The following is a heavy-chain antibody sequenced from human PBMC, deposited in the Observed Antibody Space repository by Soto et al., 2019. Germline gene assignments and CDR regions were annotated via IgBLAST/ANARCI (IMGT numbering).Heavy chain of an antibody. CDR1: GFIFSNYA. V-gene: IGHV3-23*01. Sequence: PGGSLRLSFAASGFIFSNYAMNWVRQAPGKGLEWVSAISGSGGSTYYADSVKGRFTISRDNSKNTLYVQMNSLRAEDTAVYYCANIRGYSSSGPEHYFDYWGQGTLVTVSS. CDR2: ISGSGGST. J-gene: IGHJ4*02. CDR3: ANIRGYSSSGPEHYFDY. D-gene: IGHD6-6*01.